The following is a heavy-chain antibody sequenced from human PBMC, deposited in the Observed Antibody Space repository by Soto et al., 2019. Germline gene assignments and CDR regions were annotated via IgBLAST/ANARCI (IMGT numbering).Heavy chain of an antibody. CDR3: ATGEVYCSSTSCYVPPSGWYYGMDV. CDR2: ISAYNGNT. CDR1: GYTFTSYG. J-gene: IGHJ6*02. Sequence: QVQLVQSGAEVKKPGASVKVSCKASGYTFTSYGISWVRQAPGQGLEWMGWISAYNGNTNYAQKLQGRVTMTTDTSTSTAYMELRSLRSDDTAVYYCATGEVYCSSTSCYVPPSGWYYGMDVWGQGTTVTVSS. V-gene: IGHV1-18*01. D-gene: IGHD2-2*01.